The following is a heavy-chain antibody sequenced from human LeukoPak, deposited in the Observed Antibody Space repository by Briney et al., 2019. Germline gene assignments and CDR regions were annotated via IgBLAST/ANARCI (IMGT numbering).Heavy chain of an antibody. Sequence: SLRLSCAASGFTFSSYEMYCVRQTPEPGLKWVSYIRNRGTAIYCADFVKGRFTISRDNAKSSLYLQMNSLRAEDTAVYYCARAGYSMDTEYFQHWGQGTLVTVSS. V-gene: IGHV3-48*03. CDR2: IRNRGTAI. D-gene: IGHD5-18*01. CDR3: ARAGYSMDTEYFQH. J-gene: IGHJ1*01. CDR1: GFTFSSYE.